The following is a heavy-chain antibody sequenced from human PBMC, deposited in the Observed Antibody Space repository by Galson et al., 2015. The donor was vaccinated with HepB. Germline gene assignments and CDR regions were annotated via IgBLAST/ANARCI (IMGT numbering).Heavy chain of an antibody. V-gene: IGHV1-2*06. CDR1: GYTFTGYY. Sequence: SVKVSCKASGYTFTGYYMHWVRQAPGQGLEWMGRINPNSGGTNYAQKFQGRVTMTRDTSISTAYMELSRLRSDDTAVYYCARNEKDFWSGPSGYYYYMDVWGKGTTVTVSS. D-gene: IGHD3-3*01. CDR3: ARNEKDFWSGPSGYYYYMDV. CDR2: INPNSGGT. J-gene: IGHJ6*03.